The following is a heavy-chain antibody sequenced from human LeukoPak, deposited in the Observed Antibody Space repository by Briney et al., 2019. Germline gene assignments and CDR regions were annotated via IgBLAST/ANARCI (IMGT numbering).Heavy chain of an antibody. CDR2: INHSGST. V-gene: IGHV4-34*01. Sequence: SETLSLTCAVYGGSFSGYYWSWIRQPPGKGLEWIGEINHSGSTNYNPSLKSRVTISVDTSKNQFSLKLSSVTAADTAVYYCASRASGGSHATSPPWGQGTLVTVSS. CDR3: ASRASGGSHATSPP. D-gene: IGHD1-26*01. CDR1: GGSFSGYY. J-gene: IGHJ5*02.